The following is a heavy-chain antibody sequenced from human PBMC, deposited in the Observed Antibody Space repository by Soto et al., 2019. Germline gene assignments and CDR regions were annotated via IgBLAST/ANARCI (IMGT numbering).Heavy chain of an antibody. V-gene: IGHV3-23*01. CDR1: GFTFSSYA. CDR2: ISGSGGST. J-gene: IGHJ4*02. CDR3: AKGGGSGYYYHPTLLVR. D-gene: IGHD3-22*01. Sequence: GGSLRLSCAASGFTFSSYAMSWVRRAPGKGLEWVSAISGSGGSTYYADSVKGRFTISRDNSKNTLYLQMNSLRAEDTAVYYCAKGGGSGYYYHPTLLVRWGQGTLVTAPQ.